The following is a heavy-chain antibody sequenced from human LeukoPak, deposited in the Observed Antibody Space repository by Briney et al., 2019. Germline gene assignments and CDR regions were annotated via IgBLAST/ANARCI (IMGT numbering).Heavy chain of an antibody. CDR3: AKAHSGDAFDI. V-gene: IGHV1-69*04. J-gene: IGHJ3*02. Sequence: SVKVSCKASGGTFSSYAISWVRQAPGQGLEWMGRIIPILNVTNYAQQFEGRVAITADKSTSTVFMQLSSLRSEDTAVYYCAKAHSGDAFDIWGQGTMVSVSS. CDR2: IIPILNVT. CDR1: GGTFSSYA. D-gene: IGHD1-26*01.